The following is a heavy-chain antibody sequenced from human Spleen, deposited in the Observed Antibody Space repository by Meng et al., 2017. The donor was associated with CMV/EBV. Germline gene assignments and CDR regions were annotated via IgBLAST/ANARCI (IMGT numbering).Heavy chain of an antibody. CDR2: IIPIFGTG. CDR1: GGTFSSYA. D-gene: IGHD3-3*01. Sequence: SVKVSCKASGGTFSSYAITWVRQAPGQGLEWMGGIIPIFGTGNYAQKFQGRVTITTDESTSTAYMELTSLRSEDTAVYYCARDRGEYYDFWEDYWGQGTLVTVSS. J-gene: IGHJ4*02. CDR3: ARDRGEYYDFWEDY. V-gene: IGHV1-69*05.